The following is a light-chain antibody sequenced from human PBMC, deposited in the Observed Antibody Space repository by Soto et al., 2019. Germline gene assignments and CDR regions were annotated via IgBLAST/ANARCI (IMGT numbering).Light chain of an antibody. J-gene: IGKJ1*01. CDR1: QTIGRSS. CDR2: EAS. CDR3: QQYRT. V-gene: IGKV3D-20*02. Sequence: TQSPSSLAASLGDRVTITCRASQTIGRSSLAWYQQNPGQAPRLLIYEASSRATGIPDRSSGSGSGTDFTLTIRRLEHQDFAVYYCQQYRTFGQGTKVDIK.